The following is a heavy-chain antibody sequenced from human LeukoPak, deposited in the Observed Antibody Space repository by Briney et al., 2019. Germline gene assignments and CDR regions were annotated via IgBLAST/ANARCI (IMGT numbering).Heavy chain of an antibody. J-gene: IGHJ6*04. V-gene: IGHV3-30-3*01. CDR2: ISYGGSNK. CDR1: GFTFSSYA. Sequence: GGSPRLSCAASGFTFSSYAMHWVRQAPGKGLEWVAVISYGGSNKYYADSVKGRFTISRDNSKNTLYLQMNSLRAEDTAVYYCARDRGLYGMDVWGKGTTVTVSS. CDR3: ARDRGLYGMDV.